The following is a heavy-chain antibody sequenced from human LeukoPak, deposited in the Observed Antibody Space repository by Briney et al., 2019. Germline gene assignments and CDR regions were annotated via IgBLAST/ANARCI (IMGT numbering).Heavy chain of an antibody. CDR1: GVSINDYY. CDR2: IYYSGST. V-gene: IGHV4-59*01. D-gene: IGHD2-15*01. CDR3: ARRSGRAVSQSSFDY. J-gene: IGHJ4*02. Sequence: SETLSLTCTVSGVSINDYYWSWIRQPPGKGLEWIGHIYYSGSTNYNPSLKSRVTMAVDTSKNQFSLKVSSMTAADTAIYYCARRSGRAVSQSSFDYWGQGTLVTVSS.